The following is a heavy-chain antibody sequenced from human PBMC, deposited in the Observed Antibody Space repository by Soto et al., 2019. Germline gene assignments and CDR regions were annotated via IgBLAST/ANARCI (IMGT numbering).Heavy chain of an antibody. V-gene: IGHV3-9*01. D-gene: IGHD1-26*01. CDR1: GFTFDDYA. Sequence: DVQLVESGGGLVQPGRSLRLSCAASGFTFDDYAMHWVRQAPGKGLEWVSSISWNSDSIGYADSVKDRFTISRDNAKNALYLQMNSLRAEDTALYYCAKESYSGSYSPFDYWGQGTLVTVSS. CDR3: AKESYSGSYSPFDY. J-gene: IGHJ4*02. CDR2: ISWNSDSI.